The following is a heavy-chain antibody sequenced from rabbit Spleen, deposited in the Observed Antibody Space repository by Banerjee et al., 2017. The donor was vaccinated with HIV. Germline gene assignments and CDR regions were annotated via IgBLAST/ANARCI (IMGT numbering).Heavy chain of an antibody. CDR1: GFSFSSRYY. Sequence: QSLEESGGGLVQPEGSLTLTCTASGFSFSSRYYMCWVRQAPGKGLEWIGCIGSGATGNTYYASWAKGRFTISKTSSTTVTLQMTRLTAADTATYFCARDTASSFSSYGMDLWGPGTLVTVS. CDR3: ARDTASSFSSYGMDL. CDR2: IGSGATGNT. V-gene: IGHV1S40*01. D-gene: IGHD8-1*01. J-gene: IGHJ6*01.